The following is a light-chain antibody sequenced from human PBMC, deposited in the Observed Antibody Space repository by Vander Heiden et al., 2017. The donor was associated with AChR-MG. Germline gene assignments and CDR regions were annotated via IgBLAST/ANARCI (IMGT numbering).Light chain of an antibody. Sequence: EIVMTQSPATLSVSPGERATLSCGASDSISSRIAWYQQKPGQAPRLLIYAASTRATGIPARFSGSGSGTEFTLTISFVQSEDFAVYYCQQESQWPRTFGQRTKVEMK. CDR3: QQESQWPRT. V-gene: IGKV3D-15*01. CDR1: DSISSR. CDR2: AAS. J-gene: IGKJ1*01.